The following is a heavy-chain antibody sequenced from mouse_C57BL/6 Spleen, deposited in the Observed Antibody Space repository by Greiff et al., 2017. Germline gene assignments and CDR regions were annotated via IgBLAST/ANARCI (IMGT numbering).Heavy chain of an antibody. CDR3: TRVTSCGRSLLAWFAD. D-gene: IGHD1-1*01. V-gene: IGHV5-9-1*02. Sequence: EVMLVESGEGLVKPGGSLKLSCAASGFTFSSYAMSWVRQTPEKRLEWVAYFSSGGDYIYYADTVKGRFTISRANARNTLYLQMSSLKSEDRAMYYCTRVTSCGRSLLAWFADWGQGTLVTVSA. J-gene: IGHJ3*01. CDR1: GFTFSSYA. CDR2: FSSGGDYI.